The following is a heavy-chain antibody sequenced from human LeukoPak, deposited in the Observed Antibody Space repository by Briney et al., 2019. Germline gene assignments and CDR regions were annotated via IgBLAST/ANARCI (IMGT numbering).Heavy chain of an antibody. J-gene: IGHJ6*03. CDR1: GFTFSSYA. Sequence: GGSLRLSCAASGFTFSSYAMSWVRQAPGKGLEWVSAISGSGGSTYYADSVKGRFTISRDNSKNTLYLQMNSLRAEDTAVYYCAKWRGPTTNYYYYMDVWGKGTTVTVSS. CDR3: AKWRGPTTNYYYYMDV. V-gene: IGHV3-23*01. D-gene: IGHD1-26*01. CDR2: ISGSGGST.